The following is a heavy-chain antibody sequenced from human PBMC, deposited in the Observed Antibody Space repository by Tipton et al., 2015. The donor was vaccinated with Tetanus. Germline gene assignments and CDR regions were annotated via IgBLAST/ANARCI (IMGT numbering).Heavy chain of an antibody. CDR1: GYIFTNYW. Sequence: QLVQSGGEVKKPGESLKISCKGSGYIFTNYWIGWVRQKPGKGLEWMGIIYPGHSDTRYSPSFQGQVTISVDQSINTAYLQWGSLEASDTSMFYCARAHCSDGVCNFDFWGQGALVTFAS. J-gene: IGHJ4*02. CDR3: ARAHCSDGVCNFDF. V-gene: IGHV5-51*01. D-gene: IGHD2-15*01. CDR2: IYPGHSDT.